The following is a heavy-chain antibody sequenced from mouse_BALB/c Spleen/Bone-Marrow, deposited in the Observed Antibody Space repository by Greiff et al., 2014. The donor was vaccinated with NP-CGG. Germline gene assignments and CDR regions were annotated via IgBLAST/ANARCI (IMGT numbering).Heavy chain of an antibody. CDR3: NEGIYHDYTVYAMDY. Sequence: EVQLQQSGAELVRSGASVKLSCTASGFNIKDYYMHWVKQRPEQGLEWIGWIDPENGDTEYAPKFQGKATMTADTSSNTAYLQLSSLTSEDTAVYYCNEGIYHDYTVYAMDYWGQGTSVTVSS. CDR1: GFNIKDYY. CDR2: IDPENGDT. J-gene: IGHJ4*01. V-gene: IGHV14-4*02. D-gene: IGHD2-4*01.